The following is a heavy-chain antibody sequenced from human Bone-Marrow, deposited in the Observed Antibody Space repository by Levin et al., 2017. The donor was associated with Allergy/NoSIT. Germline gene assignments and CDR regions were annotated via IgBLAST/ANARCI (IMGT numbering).Heavy chain of an antibody. CDR2: ISNDGSNK. D-gene: IGHD2-2*01. J-gene: IGHJ4*02. CDR3: TKDRYCTSTRCPTDY. V-gene: IGHV3-30*18. Sequence: SCVASGLTLSHYGMHWVRQAPGKGLEWVAVISNDGSNKYYADSVKGRFTISRDNSKNTVYLQMNSLRAEDTAIYYCTKDRYCTSTRCPTDYWGQGTLVTVSS. CDR1: GLTLSHYG.